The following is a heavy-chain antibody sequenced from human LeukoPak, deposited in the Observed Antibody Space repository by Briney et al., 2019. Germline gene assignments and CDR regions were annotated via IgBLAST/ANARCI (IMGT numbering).Heavy chain of an antibody. CDR1: GFTFSSYA. CDR3: AEGSSGRSLDY. J-gene: IGHJ4*02. Sequence: TGGSLRLSCAASGFTFSSYAMSWVRQAPGKGLEWVSAVSGSGGSTYYADSVKGRFTISRDNSKNTLYLQMNSLRAEDTAVYYCAEGSSGRSLDYWGQGTLVTVSS. V-gene: IGHV3-23*01. D-gene: IGHD6-19*01. CDR2: VSGSGGST.